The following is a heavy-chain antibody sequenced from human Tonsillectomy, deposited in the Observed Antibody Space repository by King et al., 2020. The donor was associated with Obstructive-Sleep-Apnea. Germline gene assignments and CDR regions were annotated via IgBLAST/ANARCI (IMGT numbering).Heavy chain of an antibody. Sequence: DVQLVESGGGLVQPGRSLRLSCAASGFTFDDYAMHWVRQAPGKGLEWVSGISWNSGSVGHADSVKGRFTISRDNAKNSLYLQMNSLRVEDTALYYCAKDRDDIAVAGLVIDYWGQGTLVTVSS. J-gene: IGHJ4*02. CDR1: GFTFDDYA. D-gene: IGHD6-19*01. CDR3: AKDRDDIAVAGLVIDY. V-gene: IGHV3-9*01. CDR2: ISWNSGSV.